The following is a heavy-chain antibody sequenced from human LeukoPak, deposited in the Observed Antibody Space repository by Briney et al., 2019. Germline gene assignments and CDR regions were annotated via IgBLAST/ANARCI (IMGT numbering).Heavy chain of an antibody. CDR1: GFTFSNFV. V-gene: IGHV3-23*01. D-gene: IGHD5-12*01. Sequence: GGSLRLSCAASGFTFSNFVMSWVRQAPGKGLEWVSYIDGGGGSTNYADSVKGRFTISRDNSKNTLYLQMNSLRAEDTAVYYCARDVSGYDPGRFDYWGQGTLVTVSS. J-gene: IGHJ4*02. CDR3: ARDVSGYDPGRFDY. CDR2: IDGGGGST.